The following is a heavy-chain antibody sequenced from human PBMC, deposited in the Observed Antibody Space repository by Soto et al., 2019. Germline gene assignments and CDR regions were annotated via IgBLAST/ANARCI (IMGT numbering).Heavy chain of an antibody. D-gene: IGHD3-10*01. J-gene: IGHJ6*03. Sequence: QVQLQQWGAGLLKPSETLSLTCAVYGGSFSGYQWTWIRQTPGKGLEWIGEINDTGNINYNPSLKSRVTIFIDTPKKQISLKLTSVTAADTAVYYCARDLILWFGEFSRRGGYYYYMDVWGKGTTVTVSS. CDR3: ARDLILWFGEFSRRGGYYYYMDV. V-gene: IGHV4-34*01. CDR1: GGSFSGYQ. CDR2: INDTGNI.